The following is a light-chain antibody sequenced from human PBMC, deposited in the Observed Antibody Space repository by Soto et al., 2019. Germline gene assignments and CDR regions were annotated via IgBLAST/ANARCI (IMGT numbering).Light chain of an antibody. J-gene: IGLJ2*01. V-gene: IGLV1-44*01. CDR2: SNN. CDR3: AAWDDSLNGPV. CDR1: SSNIGSNT. Sequence: QSVLTQPPSASGTPGQRVTISCSGSSSNIGSNTVNWYQQLPGTAPKLLIYSNNQRPSGVPDRFSGSKSGTSASLAISGLQSEYGADYYCAAWDDSLNGPVFGGGSKLTVL.